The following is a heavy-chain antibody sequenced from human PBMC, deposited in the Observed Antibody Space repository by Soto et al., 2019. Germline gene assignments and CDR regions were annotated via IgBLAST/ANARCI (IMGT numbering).Heavy chain of an antibody. CDR1: GYTFTAYY. D-gene: IGHD5-12*01. V-gene: IGHV1-2*02. Sequence: QVQLVQSGAEVKKPGASVKVSCKAYGYTFTAYYMHCVRQAPGQGLERMGWINPNSGGTYHAQNFQGRVTMTRDTSTTTAYMELASLRSDDTAVYYCARGGGRGYNELDPWGHGTLVIVSS. CDR3: ARGGGRGYNELDP. CDR2: INPNSGGT. J-gene: IGHJ5*02.